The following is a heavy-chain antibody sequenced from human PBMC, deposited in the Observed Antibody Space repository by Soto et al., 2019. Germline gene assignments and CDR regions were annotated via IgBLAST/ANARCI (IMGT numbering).Heavy chain of an antibody. J-gene: IGHJ6*02. D-gene: IGHD6-13*01. Sequence: GGSLRLSCASSGFKFRSYGMAWVRQAPGRGLEWVAGINESGGRTNYADSVRGRFTISRDNSRNTVDLVMNSLRAEDTAVYYCAKVTKRAAAGRYEYYKYGMDVWGQGTTVTV. CDR3: AKVTKRAAAGRYEYYKYGMDV. V-gene: IGHV3-23*01. CDR2: INESGGRT. CDR1: GFKFRSYG.